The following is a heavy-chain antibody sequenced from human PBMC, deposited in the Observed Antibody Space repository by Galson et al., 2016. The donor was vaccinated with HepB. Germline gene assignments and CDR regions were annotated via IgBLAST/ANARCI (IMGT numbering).Heavy chain of an antibody. J-gene: IGHJ4*02. V-gene: IGHV4-30-2*05. CDR1: GDFISGGGYY. CDR2: IYHSGDT. D-gene: IGHD6-13*01. Sequence: TLSLTCAVSGDFISGGGYYWSWIRQHPGKGLEWIGYIYHSGDTYYNPSLESRITMSVDTSKSQFSLKLRSLTAADTAVYYCARGGALSLTAAGGAFDYWGQGALVTVSS. CDR3: ARGGALSLTAAGGAFDY.